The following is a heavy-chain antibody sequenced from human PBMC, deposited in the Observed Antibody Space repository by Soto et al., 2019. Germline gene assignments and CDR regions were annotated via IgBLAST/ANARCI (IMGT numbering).Heavy chain of an antibody. D-gene: IGHD1-26*01. V-gene: IGHV4-31*11. J-gene: IGHJ4*02. CDR3: ARYSFTATWSRFDY. CDR1: GVSIGSDSYY. Sequence: PSETLSLTCAVSGVSIGSDSYYWSWIRQHPGKGLEWVGFISHRGNTYYNPSLKSRLTLSVDMSKNQFSLKLTSVTAADTAVYFCARYSFTATWSRFDYCRQGPLFTICS. CDR2: ISHRGNT.